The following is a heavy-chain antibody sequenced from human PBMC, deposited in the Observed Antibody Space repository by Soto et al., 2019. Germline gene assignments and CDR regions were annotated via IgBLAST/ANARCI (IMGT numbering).Heavy chain of an antibody. CDR2: MNPNSGNT. D-gene: IGHD3-22*01. V-gene: IGHV1-8*01. Sequence: ASVKVSCKASGYTFTSYDINWVRQATGQGLEWMGWMNPNSGNTGYAQKFQGRVTMTRNTSISTAYMELSSLRSEDTAVYYCARVLLPYIPKHYGSATGPHVVFDYWGQGTLVTVSS. CDR1: GYTFTSYD. CDR3: ARVLLPYIPKHYGSATGPHVVFDY. J-gene: IGHJ4*02.